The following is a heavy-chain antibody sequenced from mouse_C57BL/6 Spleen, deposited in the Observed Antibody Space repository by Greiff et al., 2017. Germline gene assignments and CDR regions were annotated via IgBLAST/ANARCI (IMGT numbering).Heavy chain of an antibody. D-gene: IGHD1-1*01. J-gene: IGHJ3*01. CDR3: ARSVYGSSWFAS. V-gene: IGHV1-82*01. Sequence: VQLQQSGPELVKPGASVKISCKASGYAFSGSWMNWVKQRPGKGLEWIGRIYPGVGGTNYNGKFKGKATLSADNSSSTAYMQLSCLTSEDSAVYFCARSVYGSSWFASWGQGTLVTVPA. CDR2: IYPGVGGT. CDR1: GYAFSGSW.